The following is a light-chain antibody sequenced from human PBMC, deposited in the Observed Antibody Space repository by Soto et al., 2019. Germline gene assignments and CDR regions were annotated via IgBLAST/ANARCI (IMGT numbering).Light chain of an antibody. Sequence: EIVLTQSPGTLSLSPGETATLSCRARQTVRSTYLAWYQQKPGQAPRLLIYGASTRATGIPDRFSGSGSGTDLTLTIIRLEPQDFAVYYCQQFGTSPPVTFGGGTKVE. CDR1: QTVRSTY. V-gene: IGKV3-20*01. CDR3: QQFGTSPPVT. J-gene: IGKJ4*01. CDR2: GAS.